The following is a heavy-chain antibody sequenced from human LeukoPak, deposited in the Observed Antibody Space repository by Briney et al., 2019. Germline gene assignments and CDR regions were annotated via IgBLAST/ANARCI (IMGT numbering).Heavy chain of an antibody. J-gene: IGHJ6*03. V-gene: IGHV4-34*01. D-gene: IGHD3-16*02. CDR3: ASQKTYSDYVWGSYRYYYYTDV. CDR2: INHSGST. CDR1: GGSFSGYY. Sequence: SETLSLTCAVYGGSFSGYYWSWIRQPPGKGLEWIGEINHSGSTNYNPSLKSRVTVSVDTSKNQFSLKLSSLTAADTAVYYCASQKTYSDYVWGSYRYYYYTDVWGKGTTVTVSS.